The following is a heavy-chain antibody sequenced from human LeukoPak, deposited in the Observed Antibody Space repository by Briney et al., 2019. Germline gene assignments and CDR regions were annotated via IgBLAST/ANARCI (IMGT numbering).Heavy chain of an antibody. CDR2: IYTSGST. CDR1: GGSISSYY. Sequence: SETLSLTCTVSGGSISSYYWSWIRQPAGKGLEWIGRIYTSGSTNYSPSLKSRVTMSVDTSKNQFSLKLSSVTAADTAVYYCARSYYDSSGYGYRFDPWGQGTLVTVSS. D-gene: IGHD3-22*01. J-gene: IGHJ5*02. CDR3: ARSYYDSSGYGYRFDP. V-gene: IGHV4-4*07.